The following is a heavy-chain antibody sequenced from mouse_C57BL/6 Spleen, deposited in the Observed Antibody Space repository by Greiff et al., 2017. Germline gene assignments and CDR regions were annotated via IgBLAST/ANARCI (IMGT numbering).Heavy chain of an antibody. V-gene: IGHV2-2*01. CDR1: GFSLTSYG. CDR3: AGTTVVAPGFAY. D-gene: IGHD1-1*01. Sequence: VQVVESGPGLVQPSQSLSITCTVSGFSLTSYGVHWVRQSPGQGLEWLGVIWRGGSTDYNAAVISRLSISKDNAKIQVFFKMNSLQADDTAIYYCAGTTVVAPGFAYWGQGTLVTVSA. J-gene: IGHJ3*01. CDR2: IWRGGST.